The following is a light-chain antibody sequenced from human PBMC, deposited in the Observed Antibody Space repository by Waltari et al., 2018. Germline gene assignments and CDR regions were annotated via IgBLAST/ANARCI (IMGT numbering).Light chain of an antibody. CDR1: QSISTY. Sequence: DIQMTQSPSSLSASVGDRVSITCRASQSISTYINWYQQKPGRARKLLIDSISRLQSGVPSRFSGSGSGADFTLTISSLHPEDFATYYCQQNFRFPYTFGQGTKLEIK. V-gene: IGKV1-39*01. CDR2: SIS. J-gene: IGKJ2*01. CDR3: QQNFRFPYT.